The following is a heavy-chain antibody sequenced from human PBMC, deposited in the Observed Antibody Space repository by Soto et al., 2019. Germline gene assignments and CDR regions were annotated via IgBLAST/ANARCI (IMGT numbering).Heavy chain of an antibody. CDR2: IIPISETT. CDR3: ARSQGSSTSLEIYYYYYYGMDV. Sequence: QVQLVQSGAEVKKPGSSVKVSCKASGGTFSSYAISWVRQAPGQGLEWMGGIIPISETTNYAQKFQGRVTITADESKSTAYIELSSLRSEDTAVYYCARSQGSSTSLEIYYYYYYGMDVLGQGTTVTVSS. J-gene: IGHJ6*02. CDR1: GGTFSSYA. V-gene: IGHV1-69*01. D-gene: IGHD2-2*01.